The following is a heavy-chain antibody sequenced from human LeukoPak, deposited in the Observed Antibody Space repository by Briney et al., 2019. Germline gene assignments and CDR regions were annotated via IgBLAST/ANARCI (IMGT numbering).Heavy chain of an antibody. V-gene: IGHV1-18*01. Sequence: ASVKVSCKTSGFTFTKHGISWVRQAPGQGLEWMGWISAYNGNTDYAQKLQGRVTMTTDTSTSTAYMELRSLRSDDTAVYYCARVLAYCSSTSCHDYWGQGTLVTVYS. CDR1: GFTFTKHG. D-gene: IGHD2-2*01. CDR3: ARVLAYCSSTSCHDY. J-gene: IGHJ4*02. CDR2: ISAYNGNT.